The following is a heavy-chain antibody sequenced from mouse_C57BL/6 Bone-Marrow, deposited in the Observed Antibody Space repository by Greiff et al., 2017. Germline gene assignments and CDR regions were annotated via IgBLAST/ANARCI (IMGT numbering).Heavy chain of an antibody. CDR1: GFTFSDYG. CDR3: ARKWDGYLFAY. D-gene: IGHD2-3*01. CDR2: ISTLAYSI. J-gene: IGHJ3*01. V-gene: IGHV5-15*04. Sequence: EVKLVESGGGLVQPGGSLKLSCAASGFTFSDYGMAWVRQAPRKGPEWVAFISTLAYSIYYADTVTGRFTFSRENAKNTLYLEMSMLRSEDTAMYYFARKWDGYLFAYWGPGTLVTVSA.